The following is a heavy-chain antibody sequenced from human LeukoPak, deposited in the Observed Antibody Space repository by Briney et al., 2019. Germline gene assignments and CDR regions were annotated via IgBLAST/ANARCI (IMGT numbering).Heavy chain of an antibody. CDR2: IKQDGSEK. V-gene: IGHV3-7*01. CDR1: GFTFSTDW. D-gene: IGHD4-17*01. J-gene: IGHJ4*02. CDR3: ARDLLDYGDHFDY. Sequence: GGSLRLSCAASGFTFSTDWMSWVRQAPGKGLEWVANIKQDGSEKYYVDSVKGRFTISRDNAKNSLYLQMNSLRAEDTAVYYCARDLLDYGDHFDYWGQGTLVTVSS.